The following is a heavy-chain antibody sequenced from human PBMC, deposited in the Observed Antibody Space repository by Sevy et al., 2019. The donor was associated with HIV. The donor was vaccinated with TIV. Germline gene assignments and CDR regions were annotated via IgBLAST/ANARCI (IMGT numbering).Heavy chain of an antibody. J-gene: IGHJ3*02. CDR2: IYYSGST. D-gene: IGHD3-22*01. V-gene: IGHV4-30-4*01. CDR3: ARVDSSGLYAFDI. CDR1: GGSISSGDYY. Sequence: SETLSLTCTVSGGSISSGDYYWSWIRQPPGKGLEWIGYIYYSGSTYYNPSLKSRVTISVDTSKNQFSLKLRSVTAADTAVYYCARVDSSGLYAFDIWGQGTMVTVSS.